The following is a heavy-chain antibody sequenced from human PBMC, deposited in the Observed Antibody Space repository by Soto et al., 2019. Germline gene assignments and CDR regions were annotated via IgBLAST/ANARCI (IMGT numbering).Heavy chain of an antibody. CDR3: VTPRNYDILTGLDY. CDR1: RFTLSNYA. D-gene: IGHD3-9*01. J-gene: IGHJ4*02. Sequence: GGSLRLSCAASRFTLSNYAMSWVRQAPGKGLEWVSGISGGGGSTYYADSVKGRFTISRDNSKNTLYLQMNSLRAEDTAVYFCVTPRNYDILTGLDYWGQGTLVTVSS. CDR2: ISGGGGST. V-gene: IGHV3-23*01.